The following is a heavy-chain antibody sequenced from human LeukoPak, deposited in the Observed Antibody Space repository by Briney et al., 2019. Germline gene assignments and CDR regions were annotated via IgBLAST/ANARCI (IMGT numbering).Heavy chain of an antibody. CDR3: AKDNGGYVVFDS. CDR1: GFSFRSYA. CDR2: LRGGGET. D-gene: IGHD2-8*01. J-gene: IGHJ4*02. V-gene: IGHV3-23*01. Sequence: SGGSLRLSCAASGFSFRSYAMSWVRQAPARGLEWVSSLRGGGETFYADSVKGRFTLSRDESRNTVYLEMNNLRAEDTAVYYCAKDNGGYVVFDSWGQGALVTVSS.